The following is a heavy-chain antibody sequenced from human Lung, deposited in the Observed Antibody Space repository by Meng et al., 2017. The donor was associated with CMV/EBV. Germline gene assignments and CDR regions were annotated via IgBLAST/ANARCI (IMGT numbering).Heavy chain of an antibody. V-gene: IGHV4-4*02. D-gene: IGHD6-19*01. CDR1: GGSISISTW. CDR3: ARDPYATGWAG. Sequence: QMQLQESGPGLGTPSGTLSLTCAGSGGSISISTWWSWVRQPPGKGLEWIGEIYHSGGTNYNPSLRGRVTISLDKSKNQFSLTLRSVTAADTAVYYCARDPYATGWAGWGQGTLVTVSS. CDR2: IYHSGGT. J-gene: IGHJ4*02.